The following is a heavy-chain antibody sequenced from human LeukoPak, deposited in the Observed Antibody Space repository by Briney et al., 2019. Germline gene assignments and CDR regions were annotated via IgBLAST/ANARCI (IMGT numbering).Heavy chain of an antibody. V-gene: IGHV1-46*01. CDR1: GYRFTSYQ. Sequence: ASVRVSCKASGYRFTSYQIHWVRQAPGQGLEWMGIINPSGGSTRYAQKFQGRLTLTSDTSTRTVYMELSNVRSEDTAVYYCARAVDYPTYSFDFWGHGSLVTVST. CDR3: ARAVDYPTYSFDF. J-gene: IGHJ4*01. D-gene: IGHD4/OR15-4a*01. CDR2: INPSGGST.